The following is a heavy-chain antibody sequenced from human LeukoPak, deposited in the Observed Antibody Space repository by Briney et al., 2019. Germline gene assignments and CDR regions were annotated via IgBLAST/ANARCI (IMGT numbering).Heavy chain of an antibody. D-gene: IGHD3-22*01. V-gene: IGHV3-30*02. J-gene: IGHJ4*02. CDR3: AKDPTHFRVWDDYDNTRLNY. CDR1: GFTFSNYW. Sequence: PGGSLRLSCAASGFTFSNYWMHWVRQAPGKGLEWVAFIRYDGNNKYYADSVKGRFTISGDNSKNTVYLQMNSLRAEDTAVYYCAKDPTHFRVWDDYDNTRLNYWGQGTLVTVSS. CDR2: IRYDGNNK.